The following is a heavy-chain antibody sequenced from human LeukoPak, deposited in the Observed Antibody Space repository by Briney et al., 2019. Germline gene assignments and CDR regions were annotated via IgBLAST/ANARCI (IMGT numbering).Heavy chain of an antibody. Sequence: PSETLSLTCTVSGGSISSYYWSWIRQPPGKGLEWIGYIYYSGSTNYNPSLKSRVTISVDTSKNQFSLKLSSVTAADTAVYYCARHVTDGPGYDILTGYQPFDYWGQGTLVTVSS. D-gene: IGHD3-9*01. J-gene: IGHJ4*02. CDR2: IYYSGST. CDR3: ARHVTDGPGYDILTGYQPFDY. CDR1: GGSISSYY. V-gene: IGHV4-59*08.